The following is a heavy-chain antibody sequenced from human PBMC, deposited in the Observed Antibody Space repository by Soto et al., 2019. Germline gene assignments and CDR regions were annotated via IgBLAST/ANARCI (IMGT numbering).Heavy chain of an antibody. CDR2: LYSTGRA. V-gene: IGHV3-53*01. CDR3: ARMSLRAKAYHYYYYMDV. J-gene: IGHJ6*02. CDR1: GFTVSTNY. D-gene: IGHD5-12*01. Sequence: GGSLRLSCAASGFTVSTNYMSWVRQAPGKGLEWVSILYSTGRAYYADSVKGRFTVSRDDSKNTLYLQMNSLRADDTAVYYCARMSLRAKAYHYYYYMDVSGQGTTLTVSS.